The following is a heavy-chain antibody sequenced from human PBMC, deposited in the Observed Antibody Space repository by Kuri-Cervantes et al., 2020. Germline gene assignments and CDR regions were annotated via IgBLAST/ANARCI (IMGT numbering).Heavy chain of an antibody. D-gene: IGHD3-22*01. J-gene: IGHJ5*02. V-gene: IGHV3-9*01. CDR2: ISWNRGLI. CDR1: GFIFDDYA. CDR3: ARLWAYDSSGRGWFDP. Sequence: GGSLRLSCAASGFIFDDYALHWVRQVPGKGLEWVSSISWNRGLIAYAASVKGRFTISRDNAKNSLYLQMDSLRAEDTALYYCARLWAYDSSGRGWFDPWGQGTLVTVSS.